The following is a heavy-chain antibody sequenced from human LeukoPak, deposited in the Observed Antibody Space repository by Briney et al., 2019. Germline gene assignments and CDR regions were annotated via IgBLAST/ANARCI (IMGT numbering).Heavy chain of an antibody. CDR3: ARGFLYYDSSGYYYNRNWFDP. V-gene: IGHV4-34*01. Sequence: PSETLSLTCAVYGGSFSGYYWSWIRQPPGKGLEWIGEINHSGSTNYNPSLKSRVTISVDTSKNQFSLKLSSVTAADTAVYYCARGFLYYDSSGYYYNRNWFDPWGQGTLVTVSS. CDR1: GGSFSGYY. D-gene: IGHD3-22*01. J-gene: IGHJ5*02. CDR2: INHSGST.